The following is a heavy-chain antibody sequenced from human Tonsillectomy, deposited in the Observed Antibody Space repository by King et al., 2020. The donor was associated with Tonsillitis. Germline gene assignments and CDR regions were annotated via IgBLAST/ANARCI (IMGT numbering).Heavy chain of an antibody. V-gene: IGHV4-59*01. CDR3: ARAVSYYDSSGYSPMPFDY. Sequence: VQLQESGPGLVKPSETLSLTCTVSGGSISSYYWSWIRQPPGKGLEWIGYIYYSGSTNYNPSLKSRVTILVDTSQNQFSLKVSSVTAADTAVYYCARAVSYYDSSGYSPMPFDYWGQGTLVTVSS. CDR1: GGSISSYY. D-gene: IGHD3-22*01. J-gene: IGHJ4*02. CDR2: IYYSGST.